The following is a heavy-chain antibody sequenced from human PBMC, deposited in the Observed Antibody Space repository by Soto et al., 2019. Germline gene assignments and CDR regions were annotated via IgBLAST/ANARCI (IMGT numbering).Heavy chain of an antibody. V-gene: IGHV3-23*01. CDR1: GFTFSRDG. Sequence: PXGSLILSCAASGFTFSRDGMSWVRQAPGKGLEWVSLITDNGGSTYYADSVKGRFTISRDNTKNTLFLQMNSLRAEDTAVYYCAKERATTTAFDYWGQGALVTVSS. D-gene: IGHD4-17*01. CDR2: ITDNGGST. CDR3: AKERATTTAFDY. J-gene: IGHJ4*02.